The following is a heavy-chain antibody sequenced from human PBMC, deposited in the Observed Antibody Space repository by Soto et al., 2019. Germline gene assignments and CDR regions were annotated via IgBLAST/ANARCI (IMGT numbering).Heavy chain of an antibody. V-gene: IGHV3-73*01. D-gene: IGHD2-15*01. J-gene: IGHJ4*02. CDR3: TSIYCSGGSCYFDY. CDR1: GFTFSGSA. Sequence: GGSLRLSCAASGFTFSGSAMHWVRQASGKGLEWVGRIRSKANSYATAYAASVKGRFTISRDDSKNTAYLQMNSLKTEDTAVYYCTSIYCSGGSCYFDYWGQGTLVTVSS. CDR2: IRSKANSYAT.